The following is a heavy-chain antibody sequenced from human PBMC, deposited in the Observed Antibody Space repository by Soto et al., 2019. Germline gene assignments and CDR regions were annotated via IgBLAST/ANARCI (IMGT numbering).Heavy chain of an antibody. Sequence: EVQLVESGGGLVQPGGSLRLSCAASGFTFSSFTMNWVRQAPGKGLEWVSYIGSSGITRYHADSVKGRFTVSRDNARHSRYLQRNSRRDVAAALSYCGRSSSSGYDRYRVGSNAACEVWGPRTRVTGSP. V-gene: IGHV3-48*02. CDR2: IGSSGITR. J-gene: IGHJ3*01. D-gene: IGHD5-12*01. CDR3: GRSSSSGYDRYRVGSNAACEV. CDR1: GFTFSSFT.